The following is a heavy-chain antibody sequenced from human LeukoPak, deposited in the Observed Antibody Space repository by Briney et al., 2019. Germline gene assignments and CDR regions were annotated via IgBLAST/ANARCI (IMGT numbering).Heavy chain of an antibody. D-gene: IGHD5-18*01. V-gene: IGHV3-7*04. CDR2: IKEDGSEK. CDR1: GFTFSRHW. J-gene: IGHJ4*02. Sequence: GGSLRLSCAASGFTFSRHWMSWVRQAPGKGLEWVANIKEDGSEKDYVDSVKGRFTISRDNAKNSLYLQMNSLRAEDTAVYYCARGRTAMDHWGQGTLVTVSS. CDR3: ARGRTAMDH.